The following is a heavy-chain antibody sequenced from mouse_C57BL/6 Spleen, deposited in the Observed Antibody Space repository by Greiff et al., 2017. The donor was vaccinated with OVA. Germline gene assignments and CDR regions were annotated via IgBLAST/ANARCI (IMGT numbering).Heavy chain of an antibody. CDR1: GFTFSDYG. J-gene: IGHJ4*01. Sequence: EVMLVESGGGLVKPGGSLKLSCAASGFTFSDYGMHWVRQAPEKGLEWVAYISSGSSTIYYADTVKGRFTISRDNAKNTLFLQMTSLRSEDTAMYYCATYYGSSHYAMDYWGQGTSVTVSS. CDR2: ISSGSSTI. V-gene: IGHV5-17*01. D-gene: IGHD1-1*01. CDR3: ATYYGSSHYAMDY.